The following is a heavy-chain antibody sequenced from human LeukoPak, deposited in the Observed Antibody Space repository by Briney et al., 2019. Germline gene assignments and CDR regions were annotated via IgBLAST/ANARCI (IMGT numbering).Heavy chain of an antibody. D-gene: IGHD3-3*01. V-gene: IGHV1-18*01. CDR3: ARDLGSIFGVVTPNWFDP. Sequence: GASVKVSCKASGYTFTSYGISWVRQAPGQGLEWMGWISACNGNTNYAQKFQGRVTMTRDTSISTAYMELSRLRSDDTAVYYCARDLGSIFGVVTPNWFDPWGQGTLVTVSS. J-gene: IGHJ5*02. CDR2: ISACNGNT. CDR1: GYTFTSYG.